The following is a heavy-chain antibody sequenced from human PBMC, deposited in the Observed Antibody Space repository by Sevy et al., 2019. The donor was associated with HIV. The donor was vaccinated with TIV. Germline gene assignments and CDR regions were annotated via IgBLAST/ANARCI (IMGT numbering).Heavy chain of an antibody. J-gene: IGHJ4*02. D-gene: IGHD6-13*01. CDR2: IRSKGNSYAT. V-gene: IGHV3-73*01. CDR3: TRGGARDSSSWYDYFDY. Sequence: GGSLRLSCAASGFTFSGSAMQWVRQASGKGLEWVGRIRSKGNSYATAYAASVKGRFTISRDDSKNTVYLQMNSLKTKDTAGYYCTRGGARDSSSWYDYFDYWGQGTLVTVSS. CDR1: GFTFSGSA.